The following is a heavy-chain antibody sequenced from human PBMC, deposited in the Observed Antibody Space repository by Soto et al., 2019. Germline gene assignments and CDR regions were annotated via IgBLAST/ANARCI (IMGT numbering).Heavy chain of an antibody. V-gene: IGHV1-3*01. D-gene: IGHD5-12*01. CDR2: INAGNGNT. J-gene: IGHJ6*02. Sequence: ASVKVSCKASGYTFTTYAIHWVRQAPGQRLEWMGWINAGNGNTKYSQNFQGRVTITRDTSATTAYMELSSLRSEDTAVFYCARATPRGRYYFYGIDVWGQGTTVTVSS. CDR1: GYTFTTYA. CDR3: ARATPRGRYYFYGIDV.